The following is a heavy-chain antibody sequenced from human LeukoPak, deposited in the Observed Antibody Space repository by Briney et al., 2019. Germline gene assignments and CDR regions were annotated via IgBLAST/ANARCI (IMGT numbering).Heavy chain of an antibody. D-gene: IGHD2-8*01. CDR1: GGSISSYY. Sequence: SETLSLTCTVSGGSISSYYWSWIRQPPGKGLEWIGYIYYSGSTNYNPSLKSRVTISVDTSKNQFSLKLSSVTAADTAVYYCARGGDIVLMVYATDKQTDAFDIWGQGTMVTVSS. CDR3: ARGGDIVLMVYATDKQTDAFDI. J-gene: IGHJ3*02. CDR2: IYYSGST. V-gene: IGHV4-59*01.